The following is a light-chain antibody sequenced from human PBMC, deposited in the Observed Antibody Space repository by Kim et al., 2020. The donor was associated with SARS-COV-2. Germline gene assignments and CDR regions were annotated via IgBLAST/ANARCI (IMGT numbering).Light chain of an antibody. CDR2: AAS. CDR3: QQSHSAPIT. J-gene: IGKJ5*01. CDR1: QSIGTK. V-gene: IGKV1-39*01. Sequence: ASVGDRVTIACRASQSIGTKLNGYQQKSAISPRSLIYAASTLQPGVPSRFTGDGSGTNFTLTISRLQADDFATYYCQQSHSAPITFGQGTRLEIK.